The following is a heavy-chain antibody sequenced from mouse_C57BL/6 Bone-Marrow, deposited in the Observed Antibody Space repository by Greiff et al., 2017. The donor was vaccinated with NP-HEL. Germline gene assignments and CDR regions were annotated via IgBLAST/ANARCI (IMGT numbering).Heavy chain of an antibody. CDR3: ARDGNWEDWYFDV. V-gene: IGHV1-9*01. J-gene: IGHJ1*03. D-gene: IGHD4-1*01. CDR1: GYTFTGYG. CDR2: ILPGSGST. Sequence: VQLVESGAELMKPGASGKFSCKAPGYTFTGYGKRGVKQRPGHGLEGTGGILPGSGSTNYNEKVKGKATFTADTSSNTAYMQLISLTTEDSAIYYCARDGNWEDWYFDVWGTGTTVTVSS.